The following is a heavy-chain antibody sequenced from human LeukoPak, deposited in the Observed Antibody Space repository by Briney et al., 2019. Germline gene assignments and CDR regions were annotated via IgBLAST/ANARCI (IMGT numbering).Heavy chain of an antibody. D-gene: IGHD1-26*01. J-gene: IGHJ4*02. CDR3: ARDLVDGVGAPGAY. Sequence: GASVKVSCKASGYTFTNYGITWMGQAPGQGLEWMGWINTYNGNTNYAQKLQGRVTITTDTSTSTAYMELRSLRSDDTAVFYCARDLVDGVGAPGAYWGQGALVTVSS. CDR1: GYTFTNYG. CDR2: INTYNGNT. V-gene: IGHV1-18*01.